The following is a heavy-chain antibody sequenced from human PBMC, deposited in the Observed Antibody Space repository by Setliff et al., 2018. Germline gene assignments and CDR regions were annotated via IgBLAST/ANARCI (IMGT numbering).Heavy chain of an antibody. CDR3: ARVSSYGSGSYYYYYYGMDD. CDR1: GGSISSRSYY. V-gene: IGHV4-39*07. D-gene: IGHD3-10*01. CDR2: IYYSGST. J-gene: IGHJ6*02. Sequence: SETLSLTCTVSGGSISSRSYYWGWNRQPPGKGLEWIGSIYYSGSTYYKPSLKSRVTISVDTSKNQFSLKLSSVTAADTAVYYCARVSSYGSGSYYYYYYGMDDWVQGTTVTVSS.